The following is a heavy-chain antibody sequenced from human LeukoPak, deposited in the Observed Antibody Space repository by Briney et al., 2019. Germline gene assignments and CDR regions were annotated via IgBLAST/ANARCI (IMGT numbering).Heavy chain of an antibody. D-gene: IGHD6-19*01. Sequence: ASVKVSCKASGYTFTGYYVHWVRQAPRQGLEWMGRINPNSGGTTYAQKFQGRVTMTRDTSISTAYMEVNSLRSGDTAVYDCARGPSSSGWYYFDYWGQGTLVTVSP. CDR2: INPNSGGT. CDR3: ARGPSSSGWYYFDY. V-gene: IGHV1-2*06. CDR1: GYTFTGYY. J-gene: IGHJ4*02.